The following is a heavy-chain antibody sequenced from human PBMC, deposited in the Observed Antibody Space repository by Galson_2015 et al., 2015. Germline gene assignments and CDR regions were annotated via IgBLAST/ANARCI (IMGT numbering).Heavy chain of an antibody. CDR3: ARNGGYCSSTSCYNYYYGMDV. CDR1: GGSISNGGYY. J-gene: IGHJ6*02. V-gene: IGHV4-34*01. Sequence: ETLSLTCTVSGGSISNGGYYWSWIRQPPGKGLEWIGEINHSGSTNYNPSLKSRVTISVDTSKNQFSLKLSSVTAADTAVYYCARNGGYCSSTSCYNYYYGMDVWGQGTTVTVSS. D-gene: IGHD2-2*03. CDR2: INHSGST.